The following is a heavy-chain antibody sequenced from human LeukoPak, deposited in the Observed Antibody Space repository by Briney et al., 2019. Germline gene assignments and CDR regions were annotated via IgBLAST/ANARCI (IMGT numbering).Heavy chain of an antibody. V-gene: IGHV3-23*01. CDR1: GFTFSSYA. J-gene: IGHJ4*02. CDR3: ARIGGIHLNFDY. CDR2: ISDTGGST. Sequence: PGRSLRLSCAASGFTFSSYAMHWVRQAPGKGLKWVSAISDTGGSTYYADSVKGRFTISRDNSKNTLYLQMNSLRAEDTAVYYCARIGGIHLNFDYWGQGTLVTVSS. D-gene: IGHD2-21*01.